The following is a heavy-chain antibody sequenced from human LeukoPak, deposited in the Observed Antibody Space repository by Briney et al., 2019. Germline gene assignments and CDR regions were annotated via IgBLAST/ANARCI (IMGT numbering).Heavy chain of an antibody. CDR3: AKDRRKSSAYYYDF. CDR2: ISGSGGST. D-gene: IGHD3-10*01. V-gene: IGHV3-23*01. J-gene: IGHJ4*02. Sequence: ETLSLTCAVYGGSFSGYYWSWIRQPPGKGLEWVSAISGSGGSTYYADSVKGRFTISRDNSKNTLYLQMNSLRAEDTAVYYCAKDRRKSSAYYYDFWGQGTLVTVSS. CDR1: GGSFSGYY.